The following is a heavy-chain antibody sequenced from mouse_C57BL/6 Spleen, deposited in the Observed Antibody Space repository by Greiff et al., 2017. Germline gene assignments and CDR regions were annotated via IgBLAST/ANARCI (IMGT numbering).Heavy chain of an antibody. CDR1: GYTFTSYW. J-gene: IGHJ4*01. CDR3: ARKGYYKGSMDY. V-gene: IGHV1-55*01. Sequence: QVQLQQSGAELVKPGASVKMSCKASGYTFTSYWITWVKPRPGQGLEWIGDIYPGSGSTNYNEKFKSKATLTVDTSSSTAYMQLSSLTSEDSAVYYCARKGYYKGSMDYWGQGTSVTVSS. CDR2: IYPGSGST. D-gene: IGHD2-12*01.